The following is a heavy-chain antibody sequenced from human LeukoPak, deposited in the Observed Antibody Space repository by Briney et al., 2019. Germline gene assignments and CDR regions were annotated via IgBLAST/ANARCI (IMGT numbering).Heavy chain of an antibody. V-gene: IGHV3-15*01. CDR1: GYTFTSYA. CDR3: TTVGSGTRRL. D-gene: IGHD1-1*01. J-gene: IGHJ4*02. CDR2: IKSKTDGGTT. Sequence: SCKASGYTFTSYAMHWVRQAPGKGLEWVGRIKSKTDGGTTDYAAPVKGRFTISRDDSKNTLYLQMNSLKTEDTAVYYCTTVGSGTRRLWGQGTLVTVSS.